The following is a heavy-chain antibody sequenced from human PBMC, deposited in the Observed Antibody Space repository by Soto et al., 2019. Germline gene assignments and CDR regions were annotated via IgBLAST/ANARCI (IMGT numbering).Heavy chain of an antibody. J-gene: IGHJ4*02. V-gene: IGHV4-34*01. CDR2: INHSGST. Sequence: PSETLSLTCAVYGGSFSGYYWSWIRQPPGKGLEWIGEINHSGSTNYNPSLKSRVTISVDTSKNQFSLKLSSVTAADTAVYYCARGIVVVTATGSYYLDYWGQGTLVTVSS. CDR1: GGSFSGYY. CDR3: ARGIVVVTATGSYYLDY. D-gene: IGHD2-21*02.